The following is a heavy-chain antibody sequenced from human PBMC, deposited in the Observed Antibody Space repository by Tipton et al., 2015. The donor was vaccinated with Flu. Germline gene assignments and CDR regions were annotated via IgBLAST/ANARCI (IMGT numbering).Heavy chain of an antibody. J-gene: IGHJ4*02. V-gene: IGHV3-11*01. Sequence: SLRLSCAASGFTFSDYYMTWIRQAPGKGLGWVSYISSAGDIIFYADSVKGRFTISRDNAKNSLYLQMNSLRAEDTAVYYCARWLQFLDSWGQGSLVTVAS. CDR2: ISSAGDII. D-gene: IGHD5-24*01. CDR3: ARWLQFLDS. CDR1: GFTFSDYY.